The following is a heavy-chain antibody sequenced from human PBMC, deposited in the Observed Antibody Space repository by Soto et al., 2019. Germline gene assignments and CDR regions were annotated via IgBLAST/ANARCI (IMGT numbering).Heavy chain of an antibody. D-gene: IGHD4-4*01. CDR1: GYSFATYW. CDR3: ARLGDNNYQYKYNWFDP. V-gene: IGHV5-51*01. J-gene: IGHJ5*02. CDR2: IYPGDSNA. Sequence: GESLKISCKASGYSFATYWIGWVRHMPGKGLELMGIIYPGDSNARYSPSFQGQVTISADKSISTAYLHWSGLKASDTAMYYCARLGDNNYQYKYNWFDPWGQGTLVT.